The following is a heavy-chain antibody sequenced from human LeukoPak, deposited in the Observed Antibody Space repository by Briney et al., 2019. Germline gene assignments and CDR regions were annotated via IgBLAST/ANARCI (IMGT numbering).Heavy chain of an antibody. D-gene: IGHD1-14*01. CDR3: AKDITPDGIWDIDY. J-gene: IGHJ4*02. CDR2: IYGGGSGST. Sequence: GGSLRLSCVASGFTFSKYTMSWVRQAPGKGLEWVSGIYGGGSGSTFYAESVKGRFTISRDNSKNTLYLQMNSLRDEDTAIYYCAKDITPDGIWDIDYWGRGTLITVSS. V-gene: IGHV3-23*01. CDR1: GFTFSKYT.